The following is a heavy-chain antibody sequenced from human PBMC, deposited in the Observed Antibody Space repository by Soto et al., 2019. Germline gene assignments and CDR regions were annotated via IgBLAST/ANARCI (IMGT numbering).Heavy chain of an antibody. V-gene: IGHV1-69*02. Sequence: QVQLVQSGAEVKKPGSSVKVSCKASGGTFSSYTISWVRQAPGHGLEWMGRIIPFLDIANYAQKFQDRVTITADKSTSTAYMELSGLRSEDTAVYYCARGRDYDVLTGYKPDYFYGMDVWGQGTTVTVSS. CDR1: GGTFSSYT. J-gene: IGHJ6*02. CDR2: IIPFLDIA. D-gene: IGHD3-9*01. CDR3: ARGRDYDVLTGYKPDYFYGMDV.